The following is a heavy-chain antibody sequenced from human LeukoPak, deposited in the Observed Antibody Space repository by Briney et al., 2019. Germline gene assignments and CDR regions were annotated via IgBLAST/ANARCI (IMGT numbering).Heavy chain of an antibody. CDR1: GFTFSSYS. J-gene: IGHJ6*01. CDR2: IITSSCYL. CDR3: AREEGFGELFASYYGMDV. Sequence: GGSLRLSCAASGFTFSSYSMNWVRQAPGRGLEGVSSIITSSCYLYYAESVKGRFSISRERAPKSLYLQMNRLRAEDTAVYYWAREEGFGELFASYYGMDVWGQGTTVT. D-gene: IGHD3-10*01. V-gene: IGHV3-21*01.